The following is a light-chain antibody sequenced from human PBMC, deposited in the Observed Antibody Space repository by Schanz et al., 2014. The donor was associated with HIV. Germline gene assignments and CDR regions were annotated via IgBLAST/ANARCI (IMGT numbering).Light chain of an antibody. V-gene: IGLV2-14*03. J-gene: IGLJ1*01. CDR2: DVS. Sequence: QSALTQPASVSGTPGQSITISCTGSSSDVGGYNYVSWYQQHPDKAPKLMIYDVSDRPSGVSNRFSGSKSGNTASLTISGLQAEDEADYYCSSYTNRDIYVIGTGTKLTVL. CDR3: SSYTNRDIYV. CDR1: SSDVGGYNY.